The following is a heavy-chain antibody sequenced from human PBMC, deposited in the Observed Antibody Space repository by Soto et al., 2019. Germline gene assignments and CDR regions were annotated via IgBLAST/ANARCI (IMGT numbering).Heavy chain of an antibody. J-gene: IGHJ4*02. CDR3: ARDLPGDWNYFDY. CDR1: GFTFSSYS. V-gene: IGHV3-21*01. D-gene: IGHD1-1*01. CDR2: ISSSSSYI. Sequence: LRLSCAASGFTFSSYSMNWVRQAPGKGLGWVSSISSSSSYIYYADSVKGRFTISRDNAKNSLYLQMNSLRAEDTAVYYCARDLPGDWNYFDYWGQGTLVTVSS.